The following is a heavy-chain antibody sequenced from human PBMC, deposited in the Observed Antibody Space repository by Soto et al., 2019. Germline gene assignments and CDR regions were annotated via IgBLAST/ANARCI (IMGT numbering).Heavy chain of an antibody. J-gene: IGHJ6*02. CDR1: GASMTGASMSSYY. CDR2: IYYIGST. D-gene: IGHD2-15*01. V-gene: IGHV4-61*01. CDR3: ARASISGGNSASHYAMDV. Sequence: LSLTCTVSGASMTGASMSSYYWSWIRQPPGKGLEWVGYIYYIGSTDYNPSLKSRVTISVDTSNNQFSLKLNSVTSADTAVYYCARASISGGNSASHYAMDVWGQGTTVTASS.